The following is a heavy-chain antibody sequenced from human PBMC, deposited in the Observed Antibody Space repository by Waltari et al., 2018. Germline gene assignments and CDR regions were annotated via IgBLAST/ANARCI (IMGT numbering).Heavy chain of an antibody. V-gene: IGHV3-72*01. CDR1: GFTFSDHF. J-gene: IGHJ4*02. Sequence: EVQLVESGGGLVEPGGSLRLSCAASGFTFSDHFLDWFRQAPGRGLEWVGRLKNKANYYATEYAASVKGRFTISIDESKNSVYLQMTSLKIEDTAVFYCARAILGPTGGGYWGQGTLVTVSS. CDR3: ARAILGPTGGGY. D-gene: IGHD1-26*01. CDR2: LKNKANYYAT.